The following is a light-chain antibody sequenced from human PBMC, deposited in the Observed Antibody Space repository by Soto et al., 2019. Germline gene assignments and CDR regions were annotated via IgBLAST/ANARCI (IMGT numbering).Light chain of an antibody. CDR1: SSDVGSYNL. V-gene: IGLV2-23*03. Sequence: QSVLTQPASLSGSPGQSITISCTGTSSDVGSYNLVSWYQQHPGKAPKLMIYEGSKRPSGVSNRFSGSKSGNTASLTISGLQAEDESDYYCFAYAGSSTFDVFGTGTKLTVL. CDR3: FAYAGSSTFDV. CDR2: EGS. J-gene: IGLJ1*01.